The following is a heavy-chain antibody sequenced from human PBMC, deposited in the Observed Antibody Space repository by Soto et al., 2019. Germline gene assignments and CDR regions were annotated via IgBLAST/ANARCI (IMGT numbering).Heavy chain of an antibody. CDR2: ISYDGSTK. CDR3: ARGLARLRTRLGGYFDY. J-gene: IGHJ4*02. CDR1: GFTFSSYA. V-gene: IGHV3-30-3*01. D-gene: IGHD1-1*01. Sequence: QVQLVESGGGVVQPGRSLRLSCAASGFTFSSYAMHWVRQAPGKGLEWVAVISYDGSTKYYADSVKGRFTISRDNSRNTLYLQMNSLRAEDTAVYYCARGLARLRTRLGGYFDYWGQGTLVTVSS.